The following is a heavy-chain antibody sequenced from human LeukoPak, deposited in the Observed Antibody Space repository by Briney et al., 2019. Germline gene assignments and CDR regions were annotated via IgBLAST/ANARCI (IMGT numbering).Heavy chain of an antibody. Sequence: SETLSLTCTVSGGSITSYYWSWIRQTPGKGLEWIGYIYYNGRTSYNPSLKSRVTIPVDTSKNQFSLKLSSVTAADTAVYYCARDQRSGELFDYYYYGMDVWGQGTTVTVSS. D-gene: IGHD3-10*01. CDR1: GGSITSYY. V-gene: IGHV4-59*01. CDR2: IYYNGRT. J-gene: IGHJ6*02. CDR3: ARDQRSGELFDYYYYGMDV.